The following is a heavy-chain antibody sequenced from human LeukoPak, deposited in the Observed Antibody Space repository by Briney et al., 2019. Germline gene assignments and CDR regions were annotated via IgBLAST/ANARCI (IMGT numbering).Heavy chain of an antibody. D-gene: IGHD3-10*01. CDR2: MNPNSGNT. Sequence: ASVKVSCKASGYTFTSYVISWVRQAPGQGLEWMGWMNPNSGNTGYAQKFQGRVTITRNTSISTAYMELSSLRSEDTAVYYCARGRDYYGSGSYPDYWGQGTLVTVSS. CDR1: GYTFTSYV. V-gene: IGHV1-8*03. CDR3: ARGRDYYGSGSYPDY. J-gene: IGHJ4*02.